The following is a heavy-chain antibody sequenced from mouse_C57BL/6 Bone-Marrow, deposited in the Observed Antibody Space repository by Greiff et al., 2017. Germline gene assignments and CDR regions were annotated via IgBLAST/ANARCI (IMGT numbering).Heavy chain of an antibody. CDR3: ARPDDALFAY. V-gene: IGHV1-64*01. CDR1: GYTFTSYW. CDR2: IHPNSVST. J-gene: IGHJ3*01. D-gene: IGHD2-3*01. Sequence: QVQLQQPGAELVKPGASVKLSCKASGYTFTSYWMHWVKQRPGQGLEWIGMIHPNSVSTNYNEKFKSKATLTVDKSSSTAYMQLSSLTSEDSAVYYCARPDDALFAYWGQGTLVTVSA.